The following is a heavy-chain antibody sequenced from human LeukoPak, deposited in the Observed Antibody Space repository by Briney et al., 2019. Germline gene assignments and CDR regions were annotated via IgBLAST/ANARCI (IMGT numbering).Heavy chain of an antibody. CDR1: GYTFISYD. J-gene: IGHJ6*02. CDR3: ALGPATYSYSHMDV. Sequence: ASVKVSCKASGYTFISYDINWVRQATGQGLEWMGWMNPYSGYTGYAQKFQGRVTMTRNTSISTAYMDLSSLTSEDTAVCFCALGPATYSYSHMDVWGQGTTVTVSS. CDR2: MNPYSGYT. V-gene: IGHV1-8*02.